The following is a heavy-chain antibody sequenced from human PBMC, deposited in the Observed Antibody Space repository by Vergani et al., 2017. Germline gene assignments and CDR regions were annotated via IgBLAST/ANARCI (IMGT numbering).Heavy chain of an antibody. CDR2: IRNKANDYTT. CDR3: AGDHRLGYCSGGSCHSCDY. D-gene: IGHD2-15*01. Sequence: EVQVVESGGGLVQPGGSLRLSCAASGFIFSDHYMDWVRQAPGKGLEWVGRIRNKANDYTTQYAASVKGSFTISRDNSKSDLYLQMISLQTEDTALYYWAGDHRLGYCSGGSCHSCDYWGQGTLVTVSS. J-gene: IGHJ4*02. CDR1: GFIFSDHY. V-gene: IGHV3-72*01.